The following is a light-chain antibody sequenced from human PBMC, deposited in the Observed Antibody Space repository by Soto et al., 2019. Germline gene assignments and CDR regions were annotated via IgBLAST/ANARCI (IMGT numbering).Light chain of an antibody. V-gene: IGKV3D-15*01. J-gene: IGKJ1*01. CDR1: QNVGSN. Sequence: EIVMTQSPATLSVSPGERATLSCRASQNVGSNLAWYQQKPGQAPRLLIYAASNRATGIPTRFSGSGSGTKFTLSISSLQSEDFALYYCQQFDHWPGTFGQGTKVDNK. CDR3: QQFDHWPGT. CDR2: AAS.